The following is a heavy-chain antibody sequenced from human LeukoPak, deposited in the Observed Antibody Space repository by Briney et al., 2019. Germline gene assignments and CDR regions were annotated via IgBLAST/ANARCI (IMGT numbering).Heavy chain of an antibody. Sequence: GGSLRLSCAASGFTFSSYAMSWVRQAPGKGLERVSAISGSGGSTYYADSVKGRFTISRDNSKNTLYLQMNSLRAEDTAVYYCAKDPWQWLVRAGYFQHWGQGTLVTVSS. J-gene: IGHJ1*01. CDR1: GFTFSSYA. CDR3: AKDPWQWLVRAGYFQH. CDR2: ISGSGGST. D-gene: IGHD6-19*01. V-gene: IGHV3-23*01.